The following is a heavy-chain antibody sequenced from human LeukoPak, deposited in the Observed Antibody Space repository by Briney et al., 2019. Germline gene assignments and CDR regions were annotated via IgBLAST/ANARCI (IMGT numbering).Heavy chain of an antibody. D-gene: IGHD2-15*01. CDR2: IGTTGDT. V-gene: IGHV3-13*01. J-gene: IGHJ6*03. CDR3: ARGSSGALSRWEYYYYMDV. Sequence: PGGSLRLSCAASGFTISSYDMHWVRQATGKGLEWVSAIGTTGDTYYTRSVKGRFTISRENAKNSLYLQMNSLRAGDTAVYYCARGSSGALSRWEYYYYMDVWGKGTTVTVSS. CDR1: GFTISSYD.